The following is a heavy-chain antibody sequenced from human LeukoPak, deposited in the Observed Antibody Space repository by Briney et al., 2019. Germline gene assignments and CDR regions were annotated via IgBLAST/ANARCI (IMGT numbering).Heavy chain of an antibody. D-gene: IGHD3-10*01. CDR3: ARAGKDGTFGEFDY. Sequence: KPSETLSLTCAVYGGSFSGYYWSWIRQPPGKGLEWIGEISHSESTNYNPSLKSRVTISVDTPKNQFSLKLRSVTAADTAVYYCARAGKDGTFGEFDYWGQGTLVTVSS. V-gene: IGHV4-34*01. CDR1: GGSFSGYY. CDR2: ISHSEST. J-gene: IGHJ4*02.